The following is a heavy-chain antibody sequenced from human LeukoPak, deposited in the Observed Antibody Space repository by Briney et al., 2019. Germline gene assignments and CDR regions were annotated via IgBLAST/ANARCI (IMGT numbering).Heavy chain of an antibody. CDR3: AKCYGSGSYGYMDV. CDR2: ISGSGGNI. Sequence: GGSLRLSCAASGFTFSSHGMTWVRQAPGKGLEWVAAISGSGGNISHTDPVKGRFTISRDNSKNTLYLQMNSLRAEDTAVYYCAKCYGSGSYGYMDVWGKGTTVIISS. V-gene: IGHV3-23*01. CDR1: GFTFSSHG. D-gene: IGHD3-10*01. J-gene: IGHJ6*03.